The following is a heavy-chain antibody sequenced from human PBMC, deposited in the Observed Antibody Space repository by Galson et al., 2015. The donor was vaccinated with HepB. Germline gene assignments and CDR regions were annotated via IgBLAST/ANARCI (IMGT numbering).Heavy chain of an antibody. D-gene: IGHD3-10*01. CDR1: GFTFSSYA. Sequence: SLRLSCAASGFTFSSYAMSWVRQAPGKGLEWVSAISGSGGSTYYADSVKGRFTISRDNSKNTLYLQMNSLRAEDTAVYYCAKDMDYGSGSPADYWGQGTLVTVSS. CDR3: AKDMDYGSGSPADY. CDR2: ISGSGGST. J-gene: IGHJ4*02. V-gene: IGHV3-23*01.